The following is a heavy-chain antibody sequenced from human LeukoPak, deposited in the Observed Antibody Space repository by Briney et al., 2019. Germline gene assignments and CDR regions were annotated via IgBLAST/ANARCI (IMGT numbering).Heavy chain of an antibody. CDR2: SYYTVAP. J-gene: IGHJ1*01. CDR1: GGSISSHY. D-gene: IGHD5-18*01. V-gene: IGHV4-59*11. Sequence: SETMSLTCTVSGGSISSHYWGWIRLPPGEVLEWIGYSYYTVAPSYNPSLKSRVSISLDTSKTQLSLKWSSGTAAAAAGYYCARAGYRHGTGYYFHHWGQGPLVTVSS. CDR3: ARAGYRHGTGYYFHH.